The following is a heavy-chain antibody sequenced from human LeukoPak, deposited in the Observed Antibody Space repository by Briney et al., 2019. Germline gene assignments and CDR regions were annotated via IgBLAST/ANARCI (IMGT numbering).Heavy chain of an antibody. Sequence: GGSLRLSCAASGFTFSSYSMNWVRQAPGKGLEWVSSISSSSSYIYYADSVKGRFTISRDKAKNSLYLQMNSLRAEDTAVYFCAKRGVVIRVILVGFHKEANYFDSWGQGALVTVSS. CDR3: AKRGVVIRVILVGFHKEANYFDS. V-gene: IGHV3-21*04. D-gene: IGHD3-22*01. J-gene: IGHJ4*02. CDR2: ISSSSSYI. CDR1: GFTFSSYS.